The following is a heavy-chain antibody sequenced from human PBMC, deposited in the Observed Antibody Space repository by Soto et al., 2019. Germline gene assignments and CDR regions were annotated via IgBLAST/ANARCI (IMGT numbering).Heavy chain of an antibody. Sequence: GASVKVSCKASGGTFSSYAISWVRQAPGQGLEWMGGIIPIFGTANYAQKFQGRVTITADESTSTAYMELSSLRSEDTAVYYCARDPIRPKFPYSNYVIWGYFDYWGQGILVNVAS. CDR1: GGTFSSYA. CDR3: ARDPIRPKFPYSNYVIWGYFDY. D-gene: IGHD4-4*01. CDR2: IIPIFGTA. V-gene: IGHV1-69*13. J-gene: IGHJ4*02.